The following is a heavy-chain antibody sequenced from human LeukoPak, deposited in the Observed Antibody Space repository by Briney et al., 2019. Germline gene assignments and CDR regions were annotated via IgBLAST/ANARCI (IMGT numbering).Heavy chain of an antibody. CDR3: ARDLERITIFGVASSSLEDY. Sequence: GASVKVSCKASGYTFTGYYMHWVRQAPGQGLEWMGWINPNSGGTNYAQKFQGRVTMTRDTSISTAYMELSRLRSDDTAVYYCARDLERITIFGVASSSLEDYWGQGTLVTVSS. CDR1: GYTFTGYY. CDR2: INPNSGGT. D-gene: IGHD3-3*01. J-gene: IGHJ4*02. V-gene: IGHV1-2*02.